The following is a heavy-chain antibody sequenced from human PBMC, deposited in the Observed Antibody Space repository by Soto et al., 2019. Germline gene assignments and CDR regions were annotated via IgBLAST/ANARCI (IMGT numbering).Heavy chain of an antibody. CDR2: INPSGGST. Sequence: QVQLVQSGAEVKKPGASVKVSCKASGYTFTSYYMHWVRQAPGQGLEWMGIINPSGGSTSYAQKFQGSVTMTRDTSTSTVYMELSSLRSEDTAVYYCARDHAVVVPAAIKIYYFDYWGQGTLVTVSS. CDR1: GYTFTSYY. V-gene: IGHV1-46*01. D-gene: IGHD2-2*01. CDR3: ARDHAVVVPAAIKIYYFDY. J-gene: IGHJ4*02.